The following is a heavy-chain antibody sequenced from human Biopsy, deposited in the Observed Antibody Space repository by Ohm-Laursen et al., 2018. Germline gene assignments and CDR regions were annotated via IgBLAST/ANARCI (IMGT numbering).Heavy chain of an antibody. Sequence: SVKVSCNALGGTFSNYGVNWVRQAPGQGLEWLGGNIPILGTGNYAQKFQDRVTVAADTSTSTATMELRSLRSDDTAVYYCATKLTGYFHHWGQGTLVIVSS. J-gene: IGHJ1*01. V-gene: IGHV1-69*06. CDR2: NIPILGTG. CDR3: ATKLTGYFHH. D-gene: IGHD3-9*01. CDR1: GGTFSNYG.